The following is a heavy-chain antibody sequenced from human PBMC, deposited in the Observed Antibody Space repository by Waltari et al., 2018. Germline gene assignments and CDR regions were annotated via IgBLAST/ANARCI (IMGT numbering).Heavy chain of an antibody. CDR2: IYPEDSDT. Sequence: EVQLVQSGAEVQKPGDSLKISCTASGYTFTSHWVAWARQMPGKGLEWMGIIYPEDSDTRYSPSFQGQVTISADKSTTTAYLQWRSLKASDTAMYYCSRRGDFRSGYTSDYWGQGTLVTVSS. CDR3: SRRGDFRSGYTSDY. CDR1: GYTFTSHW. V-gene: IGHV5-51*01. J-gene: IGHJ4*02. D-gene: IGHD3-3*01.